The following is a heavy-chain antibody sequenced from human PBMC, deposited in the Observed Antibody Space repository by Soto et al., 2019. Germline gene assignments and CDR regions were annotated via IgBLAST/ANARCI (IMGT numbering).Heavy chain of an antibody. CDR2: IIPIFGTT. V-gene: IGHV1-69*06. D-gene: IGHD3-3*01. J-gene: IGHJ1*01. CDR1: GASFSSHS. Sequence: QVQLAQSGAEVKKPGSSVKVSCKASGASFSSHSISWVRQAPGQGFEWMGGIIPIFGTTHHAQNFQGRVTMTADKSKNTAYMDLSSLRSQDTAVYYCTPMVGGIIQYWGQGTQVIVSS. CDR3: TPMVGGIIQY.